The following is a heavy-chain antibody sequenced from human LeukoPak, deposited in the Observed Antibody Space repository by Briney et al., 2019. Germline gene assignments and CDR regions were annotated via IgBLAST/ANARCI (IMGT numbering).Heavy chain of an antibody. D-gene: IGHD3-16*01. CDR3: AKHEGGSMNV. CDR1: GFTFSSYS. CDR2: ITASGGST. V-gene: IGHV3-23*01. Sequence: GGSLRLSCAASGFTFSSYSMNWVRQAPGKGLEWVSAITASGGSTYYADSVKGRFTISRDNSKNTLNLQMNSLGAEDTAVYYCAKHEGGSMNVWGQGTTVTVSS. J-gene: IGHJ6*02.